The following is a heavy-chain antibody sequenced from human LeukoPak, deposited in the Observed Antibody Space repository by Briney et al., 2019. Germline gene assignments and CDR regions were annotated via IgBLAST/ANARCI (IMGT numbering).Heavy chain of an antibody. J-gene: IGHJ5*02. CDR2: IRPDGSEE. V-gene: IGHV3-7*01. CDR3: TRFSRSAESP. D-gene: IGHD2-15*01. CDR1: GFTFSSYW. Sequence: PGGSLRLSCAASGFTFSSYWMSWVRQTPGKGLEWVANIRPDGSEEQYVDSTKGRFSISRDNAQNSVYLQMNSLRAEDTAVYFCTRFSRSAESPWGRGTMVTVSS.